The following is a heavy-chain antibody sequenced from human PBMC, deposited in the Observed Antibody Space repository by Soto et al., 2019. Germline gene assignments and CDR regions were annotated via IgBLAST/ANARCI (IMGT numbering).Heavy chain of an antibody. V-gene: IGHV1-2*04. Sequence: ASVKVSCKASGYTFTGYYMHWVRQAPGQGLEWMGWINPNSGGTNYAQKFQGWVTMTRDTSISTAYMELSRLRSDDTAVYYCARETEGGLLLGIAAAGGVYGMDVWGQGTTVTVSS. J-gene: IGHJ6*02. D-gene: IGHD6-13*01. CDR3: ARETEGGLLLGIAAAGGVYGMDV. CDR2: INPNSGGT. CDR1: GYTFTGYY.